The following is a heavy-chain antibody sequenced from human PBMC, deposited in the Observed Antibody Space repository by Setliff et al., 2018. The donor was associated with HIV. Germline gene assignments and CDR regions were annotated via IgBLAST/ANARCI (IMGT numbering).Heavy chain of an antibody. CDR2: ISGSGGST. D-gene: IGHD1-26*01. CDR1: GFTVSSNY. CDR3: AKDLRRELRDWGVFDI. V-gene: IGHV3-23*01. J-gene: IGHJ3*02. Sequence: PGGSLRLSCAASGFTVSSNYMSWVRQAPGRGLEWVSIISGSGGSTYYADSVKGRFTASRDNSKNTLYLQMNSLRAEDTAVYYCAKDLRRELRDWGVFDIWGQGTMVTVSS.